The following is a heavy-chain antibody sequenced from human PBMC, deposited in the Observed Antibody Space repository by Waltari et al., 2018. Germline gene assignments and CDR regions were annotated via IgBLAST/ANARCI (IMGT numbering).Heavy chain of an antibody. CDR1: GGSVRRYD. CDR3: ARHIIRWLQPYYYYGMDV. J-gene: IGHJ6*02. V-gene: IGHV4-34*01. D-gene: IGHD5-12*01. Sequence: QGQIQQWGAGLFKPSVALSLTCTVYGGSVRRYDWSWIRQPPGEGLEGPEEINHSGSTNYNPSLKSRVTISVDTSKKQFSLKLSSVTAADTAVYYCARHIIRWLQPYYYYGMDVWGQGTTVTVSS. CDR2: INHSGST.